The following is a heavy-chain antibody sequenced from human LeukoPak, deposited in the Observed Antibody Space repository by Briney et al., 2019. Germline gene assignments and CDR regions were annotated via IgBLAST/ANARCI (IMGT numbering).Heavy chain of an antibody. CDR2: ISGSGGST. CDR1: GFTFSNYW. D-gene: IGHD6-19*01. CDR3: AKEGGSSGWAYYYYYYMDV. Sequence: GGSLRLSCAASGFTFSNYWMHWVRQAPGKGLEWVSAISGSGGSTYYADSVKGRFTISRDNSKNTLYLQMNSLRAEDTAVYYCAKEGGSSGWAYYYYYYMDVWGKGTTVTVSS. J-gene: IGHJ6*03. V-gene: IGHV3-23*01.